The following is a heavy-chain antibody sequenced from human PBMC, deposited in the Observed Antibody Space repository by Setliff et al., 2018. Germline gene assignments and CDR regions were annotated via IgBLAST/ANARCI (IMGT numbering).Heavy chain of an antibody. Sequence: LRLSCAASGFTFRNSWMNWVRRAPGKGLEWVAIIKQDGSEKYYVDSVKGRFTISRDNTRNSLYLQMNSLRAEDTAVYYCARNGGLDYWGQGALVTVSS. J-gene: IGHJ4*02. D-gene: IGHD2-8*01. CDR1: GFTFRNSW. CDR3: ARNGGLDY. CDR2: IKQDGSEK. V-gene: IGHV3-7*01.